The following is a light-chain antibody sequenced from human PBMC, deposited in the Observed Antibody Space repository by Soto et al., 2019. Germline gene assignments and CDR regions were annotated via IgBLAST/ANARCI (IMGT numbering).Light chain of an antibody. Sequence: EIVLTQSPGTLSLSPGERATLSCRASQSGNSFLAWFQQKPGQAPRLLIYGASSRATGVPDRFSGSRSETDFTLTITRLEPEDFAVYYCHHYVGSPWTFGQGTKVENK. CDR1: QSGNSF. CDR3: HHYVGSPWT. J-gene: IGKJ1*01. V-gene: IGKV3-20*01. CDR2: GAS.